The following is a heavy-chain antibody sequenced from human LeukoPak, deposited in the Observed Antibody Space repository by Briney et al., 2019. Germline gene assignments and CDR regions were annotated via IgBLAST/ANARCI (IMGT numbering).Heavy chain of an antibody. CDR1: GFTFSSYS. CDR2: ISSSSSYI. V-gene: IGHV3-21*01. D-gene: IGHD2-15*01. J-gene: IGHJ4*02. CDR3: ARAPHPYCSGGNCIYFDC. Sequence: GGSLRLSCAVSGFTFSSYSINWVRQAPGKGLEWVSSISSSSSYIYYTDSVKGRFTLSRDNAKKSLYLQMNSLRAEDTAVYYCARAPHPYCSGGNCIYFDCWGQGTLVTVSS.